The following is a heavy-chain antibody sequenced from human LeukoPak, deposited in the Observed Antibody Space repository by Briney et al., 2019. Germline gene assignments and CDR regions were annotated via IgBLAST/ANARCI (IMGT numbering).Heavy chain of an antibody. CDR3: ARGGELLNPYFDY. J-gene: IGHJ4*02. V-gene: IGHV4-34*01. CDR2: INHSGST. CDR1: GGSFSGYH. D-gene: IGHD1-26*01. Sequence: SETLSLTCAVYGGSFSGYHWRWIRQPPGKGLEGIGEINHSGSTNYNHSLNSRITLSVDTSKNHFSPKMSSVTAADPAVYYCARGGELLNPYFDYWGQGTLVTVSS.